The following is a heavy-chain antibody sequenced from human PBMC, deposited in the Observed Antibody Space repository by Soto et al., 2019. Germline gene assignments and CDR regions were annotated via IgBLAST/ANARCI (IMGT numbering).Heavy chain of an antibody. CDR2: IYHNGST. CDR3: ARDIVLVPAATSPRPGGRWFDP. V-gene: IGHV4-30-2*01. CDR1: GGSISSGGYS. J-gene: IGHJ5*02. D-gene: IGHD2-2*01. Sequence: SETLSLTCAVSGGSISSGGYSWSWIRQPPGKGMEWIGYIYHNGSTYYNPSLKSRVTISVDRSKNHFSLSLSSVTAADTAVYYCARDIVLVPAATSPRPGGRWFDPWGQGTLVTVSS.